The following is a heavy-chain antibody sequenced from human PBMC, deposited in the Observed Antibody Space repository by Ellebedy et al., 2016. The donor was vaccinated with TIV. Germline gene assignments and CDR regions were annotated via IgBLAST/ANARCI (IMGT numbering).Heavy chain of an antibody. CDR3: ARDYDILTGYYKGGYQYYGMDV. Sequence: PGGSLRLSCAASGFTFYVMNWVRQAPGKGLEWVSTIGGSGGDTYYADSVKGRFTISRDNSKNSLYLQMNSLRAEDTAVYYCARDYDILTGYYKGGYQYYGMDVWGQGTTVTVSS. CDR2: IGGSGGDT. J-gene: IGHJ6*02. CDR1: GFTFYV. V-gene: IGHV3-23*01. D-gene: IGHD3-9*01.